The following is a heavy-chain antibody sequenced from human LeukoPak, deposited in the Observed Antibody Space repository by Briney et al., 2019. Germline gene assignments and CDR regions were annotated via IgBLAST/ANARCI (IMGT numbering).Heavy chain of an antibody. CDR3: ARDDSSGYWDAFDI. Sequence: SETLSLTCTVSGYSISSGYYWGWIRQPPGKGPEWIGSIYHSGSTYYNPSLKSRVTISVDTSKNQFSLKLSSVTAADTAVYYCARDDSSGYWDAFDIWGQGTMVTVSS. D-gene: IGHD3-22*01. CDR2: IYHSGST. V-gene: IGHV4-38-2*02. CDR1: GYSISSGYY. J-gene: IGHJ3*02.